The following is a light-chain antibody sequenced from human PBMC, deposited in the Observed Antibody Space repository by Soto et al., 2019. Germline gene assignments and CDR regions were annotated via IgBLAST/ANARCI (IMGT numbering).Light chain of an antibody. CDR2: EVN. J-gene: IGLJ1*01. V-gene: IGLV2-14*01. Sequence: QSVLTQPASVSGSPGQSITISCTGTSSDVGGYDYVSWDQLHPGKAPKLMVFEVNNRPSGVSYRFSGSKPGNTASLTISGLQAEDAAEYYCSLYTSDSTYVFGTGTKVPV. CDR3: SLYTSDSTYV. CDR1: SSDVGGYDY.